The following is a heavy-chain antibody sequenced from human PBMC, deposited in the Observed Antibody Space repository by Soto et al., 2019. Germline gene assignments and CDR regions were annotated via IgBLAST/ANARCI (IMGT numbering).Heavy chain of an antibody. D-gene: IGHD3-3*01. CDR3: ARDYDFWSGYPALMDV. V-gene: IGHV1-18*04. CDR1: RYTFTSYG. CDR2: ISAYNGNT. J-gene: IGHJ6*02. Sequence: ATGKVPCNASRYTFTSYGMRWVRQHHGQGLEWMGWISAYNGNTNYAQKLQGRVTMTTDTSTSTAYMELRSLRSDDTAVYYCARDYDFWSGYPALMDVWGQGTTVTVSS.